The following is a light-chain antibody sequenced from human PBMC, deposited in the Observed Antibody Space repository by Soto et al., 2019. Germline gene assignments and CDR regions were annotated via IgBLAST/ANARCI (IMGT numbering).Light chain of an antibody. V-gene: IGLV3-21*04. J-gene: IGLJ3*02. CDR2: YDS. CDR1: NIGSKS. Sequence: SSELTQPPSVSVAPGKTARITCGGNNIGSKSVHWYQQKPGQAPVLVIYYDSDRPSGIPERFSGSNSGNTATLTINRVEAGDEADYYCQVWDSSSDHFWVFGGGTQLTVL. CDR3: QVWDSSSDHFWV.